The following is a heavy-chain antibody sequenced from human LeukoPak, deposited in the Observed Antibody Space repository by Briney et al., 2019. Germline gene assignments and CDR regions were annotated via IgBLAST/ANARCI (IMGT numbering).Heavy chain of an antibody. D-gene: IGHD1-7*01. CDR1: GFTLSNYW. CDR2: INTDGTTI. J-gene: IGHJ4*02. CDR3: ARVGTTYFGF. Sequence: GGSLRLSCAASGFTLSNYWMHWVRQAPGKGLMWVSRINTDGTTINYADSVKGRFTISRDIAKNTLYLEMNSLRAEDTAVYYCARVGTTYFGFWGQGALVTVSS. V-gene: IGHV3-74*01.